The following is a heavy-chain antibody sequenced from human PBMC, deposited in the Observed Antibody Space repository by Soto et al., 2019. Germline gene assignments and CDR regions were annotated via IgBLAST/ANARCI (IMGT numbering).Heavy chain of an antibody. CDR3: ARGARYCSSTSCRGAFDY. CDR1: GFTFSSYG. V-gene: IGHV3-33*01. J-gene: IGHJ4*02. CDR2: IWYDGSNK. D-gene: IGHD2-2*01. Sequence: GGSLRLSCAASGFTFSSYGMHWVRQAPGKGLEWVAVIWYDGSNKYYADSVKGRFTISRDNSKNTLYLQMNSLRAEDTAVYYCARGARYCSSTSCRGAFDYWGQGTLVTVSS.